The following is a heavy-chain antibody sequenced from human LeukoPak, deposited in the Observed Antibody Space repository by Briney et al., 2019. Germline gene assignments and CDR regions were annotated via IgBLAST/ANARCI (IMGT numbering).Heavy chain of an antibody. D-gene: IGHD1-26*01. J-gene: IGHJ4*02. CDR3: AREGGSYYPHYYFDN. Sequence: SETPSLTCSVSGYSIRSGYHWAWIRQSPGKGLEWIGSIYQSGSTYDNPSLRSRVTISVDTSKNQFSLKLSSVTAADTAVYYCAREGGSYYPHYYFDNWGQGTLVTVSS. CDR1: GYSIRSGYH. CDR2: IYQSGST. V-gene: IGHV4-38-2*02.